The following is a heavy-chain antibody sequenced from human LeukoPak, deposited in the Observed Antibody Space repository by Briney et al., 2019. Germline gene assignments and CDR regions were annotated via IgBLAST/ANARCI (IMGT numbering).Heavy chain of an antibody. V-gene: IGHV5-51*01. D-gene: IGHD3-22*01. Sequence: GESLKISCKGSGYRFSDYWIGWVRQMPGKGLEWMGIIYPDDSVTRYSPSFQGQVTFSADKSTSTAYLQWSSLKASDTAMYYCAKYYYDRSVGPFDYWGQGTLVTVSS. J-gene: IGHJ4*02. CDR3: AKYYYDRSVGPFDY. CDR2: IYPDDSVT. CDR1: GYRFSDYW.